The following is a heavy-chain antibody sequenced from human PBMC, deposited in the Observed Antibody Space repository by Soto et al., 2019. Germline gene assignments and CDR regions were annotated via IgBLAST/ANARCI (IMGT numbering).Heavy chain of an antibody. CDR2: IYYSGST. D-gene: IGHD6-19*01. V-gene: IGHV4-59*01. CDR1: GGSISSYY. CDR3: ARAEQWLVRNWFDP. J-gene: IGHJ5*02. Sequence: PSETLSLTCTVSGGSISSYYWSWIRQPPGKGLEWIGYIYYSGSTNYNPSLKSRVTISVDTSKNQFSLKLSSVTAADTAVYYCARAEQWLVRNWFDPWXQGXLVXVSS.